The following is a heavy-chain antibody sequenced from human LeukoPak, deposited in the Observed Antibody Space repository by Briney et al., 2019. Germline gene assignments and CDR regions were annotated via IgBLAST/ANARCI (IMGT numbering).Heavy chain of an antibody. CDR1: RDFFSSVTDY. V-gene: IGHV4-39*07. CDR2: GDYSGGT. CDR3: ARRTAYQLLSS. J-gene: IGHJ4*02. D-gene: IGHD2-2*01. Sequence: SETLSLTCTVSRDFFSSVTDYWAWLRQPPGKGLEWIASGDYSGGTYYNPSLKSRVTISVDKSKNQFSLKLSSVTAADTAVYYCARRTAYQLLSSWGQGTLVTVSS.